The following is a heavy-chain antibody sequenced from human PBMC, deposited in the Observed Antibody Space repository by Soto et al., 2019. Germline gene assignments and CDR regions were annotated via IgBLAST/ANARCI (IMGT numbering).Heavy chain of an antibody. J-gene: IGHJ3*02. V-gene: IGHV3-7*03. Sequence: PGGTLRLSREASELTFSSHWMSLVHHSTRKGLEWVANIKRDGSEKYYVDSMKGRFTISRDNAKNSLYLQMNSLRAEDTAVYYCARDRYPYYYGSGSYNDNAFDIWGQGTMVTVSS. D-gene: IGHD3-10*01. CDR3: ARDRYPYYYGSGSYNDNAFDI. CDR2: IKRDGSEK. CDR1: ELTFSSHW.